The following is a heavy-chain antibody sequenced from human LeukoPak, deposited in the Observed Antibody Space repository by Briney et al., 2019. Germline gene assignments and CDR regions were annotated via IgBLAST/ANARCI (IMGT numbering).Heavy chain of an antibody. J-gene: IGHJ6*02. Sequence: KSSETLSLTCTVSGGSISGYYWNWIRQPPGKGLEWIGYIYYSGSTNYNPSLKSRVTISLDTSKNQFSLKLSSVTAADTAVYYCARDPPPRGCYGMDVWGQGTTVTVSS. D-gene: IGHD3-10*01. CDR2: IYYSGST. CDR1: GGSISGYY. CDR3: ARDPPPRGCYGMDV. V-gene: IGHV4-59*01.